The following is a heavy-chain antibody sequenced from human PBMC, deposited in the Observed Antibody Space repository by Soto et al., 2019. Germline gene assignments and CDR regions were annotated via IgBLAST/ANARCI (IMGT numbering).Heavy chain of an antibody. Sequence: PGGSLRLSCAASGFTFSSYAMSWVRQAPGKGLEWVSYISSSSSTIYYADSVKGRFTISRDNAKNSLYLQMNSLRAEDTAVYYCAREEEYYYDSSGSTWGQGTLVTVSS. CDR2: ISSSSSTI. CDR3: AREEEYYYDSSGST. V-gene: IGHV3-48*01. CDR1: GFTFSSYA. D-gene: IGHD3-22*01. J-gene: IGHJ1*01.